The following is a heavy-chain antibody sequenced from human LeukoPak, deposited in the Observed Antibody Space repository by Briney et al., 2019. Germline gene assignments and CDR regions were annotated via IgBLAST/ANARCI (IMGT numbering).Heavy chain of an antibody. V-gene: IGHV1-2*02. Sequence: ASVTVSCKASGYTFTAYYIHWVRLAPGQGREWMGWMNPKRGDIHYAQKFQGRVTMTRDTSISTAYLDLRRLGSDDTAVYYCARGGYDILPGSYRVRYYFDYWGQGTLVTVSS. CDR1: GYTFTAYY. CDR2: MNPKRGDI. J-gene: IGHJ4*02. D-gene: IGHD3-9*01. CDR3: ARGGYDILPGSYRVRYYFDY.